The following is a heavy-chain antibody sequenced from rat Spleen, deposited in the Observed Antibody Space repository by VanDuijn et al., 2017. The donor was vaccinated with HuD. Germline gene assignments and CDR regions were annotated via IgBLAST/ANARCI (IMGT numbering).Heavy chain of an antibody. CDR3: TRDGDSSWFAY. J-gene: IGHJ3*01. V-gene: IGHV2S12*01. CDR1: GLSLISNG. D-gene: IGHD1-2*01. Sequence: QVQLKESGPGLVQPSQTLSLTCTVSGLSLISNGVSWVRQPPGKGLEWIAAISSGGSTYYNSVFKSRLSISRDTSKSQVILKMNSLQTEGTAIYFCTRDGDSSWFAYWGQGTLVTVSS. CDR2: ISSGGST.